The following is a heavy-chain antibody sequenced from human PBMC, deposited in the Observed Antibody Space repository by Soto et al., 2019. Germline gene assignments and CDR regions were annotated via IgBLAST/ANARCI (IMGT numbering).Heavy chain of an antibody. V-gene: IGHV3-30*03. CDR3: AGGQYYFDY. J-gene: IGHJ4*02. CDR1: EFPFSNYG. D-gene: IGHD2-15*01. Sequence: QVQLVESGGGVVQPGRSLRLSCAASEFPFSNYGMHWVRQAPGKGLEWGAHISYDGSNKHYADSVKGRFTISRDNSKNMLFLQMSSLRTEDTAVYYCAGGQYYFDYCGQGTRVSVSS. CDR2: ISYDGSNK.